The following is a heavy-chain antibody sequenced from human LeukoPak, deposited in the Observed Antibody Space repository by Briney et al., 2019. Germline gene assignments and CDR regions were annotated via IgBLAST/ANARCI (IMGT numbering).Heavy chain of an antibody. Sequence: PSETLSLTCTVSGGSISSGGYYWSWIRQHPGKGLEWIGNIYYSGSTYYNPSLKSRVTISVDTSKNQFSLKLSSVTAADTAVYYCARGRSGLFGREVWFDPWGQGTLVTVSS. CDR2: IYYSGST. V-gene: IGHV4-31*03. J-gene: IGHJ5*02. CDR1: GGSISSGGYY. D-gene: IGHD3-16*01. CDR3: ARGRSGLFGREVWFDP.